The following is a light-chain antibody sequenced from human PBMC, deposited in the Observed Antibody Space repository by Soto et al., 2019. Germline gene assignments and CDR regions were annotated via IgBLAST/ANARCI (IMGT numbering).Light chain of an antibody. J-gene: IGKJ2*01. CDR1: QSISSY. Sequence: DIQMTHSPSSLSASVGDRVTITCRASQSISSYLNWYQQKPGKAPKLLIYAASSLQSGVPSRFSGSGSGTDFTLTISSLQPEDFATYYCQQSYSTPQGYTFGQGTKLEIK. V-gene: IGKV1-39*01. CDR3: QQSYSTPQGYT. CDR2: AAS.